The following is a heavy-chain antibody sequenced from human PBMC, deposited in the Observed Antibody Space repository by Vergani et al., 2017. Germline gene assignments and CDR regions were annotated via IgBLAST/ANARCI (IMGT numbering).Heavy chain of an antibody. CDR2: IYTSGST. CDR1: GGSISSYY. Sequence: QVQLQQWGAGLLKPSETLSLTCTVSGGSISSYYWSWIRQPAGKGLEWIGRIYTSGSTNYNPSLKSRVTMSVDTSKNQFSLKLSSVTAADTAVYYCARTEMGYCSSTSCSSYYGMDVWGQGTTVTVSS. J-gene: IGHJ6*02. D-gene: IGHD2-2*01. CDR3: ARTEMGYCSSTSCSSYYGMDV. V-gene: IGHV4-59*10.